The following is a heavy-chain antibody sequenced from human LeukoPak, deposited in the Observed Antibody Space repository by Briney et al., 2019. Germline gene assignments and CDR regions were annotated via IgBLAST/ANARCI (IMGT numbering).Heavy chain of an antibody. CDR3: ARDLLNEGNHLDY. Sequence: SETLSLTCTVSGGSISSGDYYGSWIRQPPGKGLEWIGYIYYSGSTDYNPSLKSRVTISVDTSKNQFSLKLSSVTAADTAVYYCARDLLNEGNHLDYWGQGTLVTVSS. CDR2: IYYSGST. CDR1: GGSISSGDYY. J-gene: IGHJ4*02. V-gene: IGHV4-30-4*01. D-gene: IGHD4-23*01.